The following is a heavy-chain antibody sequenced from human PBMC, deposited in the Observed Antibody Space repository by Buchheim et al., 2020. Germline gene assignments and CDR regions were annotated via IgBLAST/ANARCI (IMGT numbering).Heavy chain of an antibody. CDR2: IFSSGST. V-gene: IGHV4-61*02. CDR1: RGSIFIGNYY. D-gene: IGHD5-12*01. Sequence: QVQLRESGPGLVEPSQTLSLTCTASRGSIFIGNYYWSWIRQPAGKGLEWIGRIFSSGSTNYNPSLKSRVTISVDTSKSQFSLKVNSVTAADTAVYYCAREPQPLGSYGLDVWGRGTT. CDR3: AREPQPLGSYGLDV. J-gene: IGHJ6*02.